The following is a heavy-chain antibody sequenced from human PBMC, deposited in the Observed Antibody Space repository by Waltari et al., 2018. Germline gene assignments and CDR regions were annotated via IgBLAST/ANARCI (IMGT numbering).Heavy chain of an antibody. V-gene: IGHV3-49*03. CDR2: IRSKAYGGTT. CDR3: SVGILPTTNDY. J-gene: IGHJ4*02. D-gene: IGHD5-12*01. CDR1: GFTFGAYA. Sequence: EVQLVESGGGLVQPGRSLSLSCTASGFTFGAYAMGWLRRAPGKGLEWVGFIRSKAYGGTTEYAASVKGRFTISRDDSKSIAYLQMNSLKTEDTAVYYCSVGILPTTNDYWGQGTLVTVSS.